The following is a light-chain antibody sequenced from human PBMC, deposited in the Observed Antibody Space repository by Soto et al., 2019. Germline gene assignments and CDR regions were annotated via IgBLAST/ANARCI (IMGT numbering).Light chain of an antibody. Sequence: DIQMTQSHSTLSASVGDRVTITCRASQSISSWLAWYQQKPGKAPKLLIYDASSLESGVPSRFGGSGSGTEFTLNISSLQPDDFATYYYQQYNSYSPFGQGTKVEIK. CDR3: QQYNSYSP. J-gene: IGKJ1*01. CDR1: QSISSW. CDR2: DAS. V-gene: IGKV1-5*01.